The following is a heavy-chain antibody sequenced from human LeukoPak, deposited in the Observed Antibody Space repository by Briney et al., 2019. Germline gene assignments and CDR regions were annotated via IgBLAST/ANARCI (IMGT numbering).Heavy chain of an antibody. V-gene: IGHV1-69*13. CDR1: GGTFSSYA. D-gene: IGHD2-2*01. CDR2: IIPIFGTA. J-gene: IGHJ6*02. Sequence: GASVKVSCKASGGTFSSYAISWVRQAPGQGLEWMGGIIPIFGTANYAQKFQGRVTITADESTSTAYMEPSSLRSEDTAVYYCARDCSSTSCYGGYYYYYYGMDVWGQGTTVTVSS. CDR3: ARDCSSTSCYGGYYYYYYGMDV.